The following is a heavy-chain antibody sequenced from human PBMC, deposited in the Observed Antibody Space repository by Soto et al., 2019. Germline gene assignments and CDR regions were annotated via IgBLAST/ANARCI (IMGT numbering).Heavy chain of an antibody. CDR1: GGTFSSYT. V-gene: IGHV1-69*08. J-gene: IGHJ4*02. CDR2: IIPILGIA. D-gene: IGHD6-13*01. CDR3: ARDDIAAAGTDY. Sequence: QVQLVQSGAEVKKPGSSVKVSCKASGGTFSSYTISGVRQAPGQGLEWMGRIIPILGIANYAQKFQGRVTITADKSTSTAYMELSSLRSEDTAVYYCARDDIAAAGTDYWGQGTLVTVSS.